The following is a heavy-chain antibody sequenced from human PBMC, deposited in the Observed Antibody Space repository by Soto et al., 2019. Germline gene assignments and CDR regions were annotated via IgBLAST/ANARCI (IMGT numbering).Heavy chain of an antibody. J-gene: IGHJ4*02. CDR2: IIPIFGTA. CDR3: ARDEYAAYRSGSCFDY. Sequence: QVQLVQSGAEVKKPGSSVKVSCKATGGTFSSYAISWVRQAPGQGLEWMGGIIPIFGTANYAQKFQGRVTITADESTSTAYIELSSLRSEDTAVYDCARDEYAAYRSGSCFDYWGQGTLVTVSS. D-gene: IGHD3-10*01. CDR1: GGTFSSYA. V-gene: IGHV1-69*01.